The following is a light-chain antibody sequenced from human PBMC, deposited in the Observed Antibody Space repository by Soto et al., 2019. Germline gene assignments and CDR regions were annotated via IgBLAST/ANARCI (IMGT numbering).Light chain of an antibody. Sequence: VLTQPPSVSGAPGQRVTISCTGSSSNIGAGYDVHWYQQLPGTAPKVLIYGNSNRPAGVPDRFSGSKSGTSASLAITGLQAEDEADYYCQSYDSSLSGSVVFGGGTKLTVL. CDR3: QSYDSSLSGSVV. V-gene: IGLV1-40*01. J-gene: IGLJ2*01. CDR1: SSNIGAGYD. CDR2: GNS.